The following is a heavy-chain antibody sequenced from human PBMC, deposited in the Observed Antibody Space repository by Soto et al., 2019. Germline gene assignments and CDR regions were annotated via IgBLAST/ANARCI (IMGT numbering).Heavy chain of an antibody. J-gene: IGHJ6*03. CDR1: GYTFTSYD. Sequence: ASVKVSCKASGYTFTSYDINWVRQATGQGLEWMGWMNPNSGNTGYAQKFQGRVTMTRNTSISTAYMELSSLRSEDTAVYYCARTYYDFWSGYGYYYYYMDVWGKGTTVTASS. V-gene: IGHV1-8*01. CDR3: ARTYYDFWSGYGYYYYYMDV. D-gene: IGHD3-3*01. CDR2: MNPNSGNT.